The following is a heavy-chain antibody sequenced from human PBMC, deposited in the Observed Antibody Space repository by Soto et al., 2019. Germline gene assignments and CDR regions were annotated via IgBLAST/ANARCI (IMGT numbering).Heavy chain of an antibody. Sequence: PWGSLRLSCAASGFTFSTYSMNWVRQAPGKGLEWVSSISGSGNYTHYADFLRGRFTISIDNAKTSLYVQMNSLRADDTAVYYCAREAINNYNEYYFVTWGQGTVLTVSS. V-gene: IGHV3-21*01. CDR3: AREAINNYNEYYFVT. J-gene: IGHJ4*02. CDR1: GFTFSTYS. D-gene: IGHD4-4*01. CDR2: ISGSGNYT.